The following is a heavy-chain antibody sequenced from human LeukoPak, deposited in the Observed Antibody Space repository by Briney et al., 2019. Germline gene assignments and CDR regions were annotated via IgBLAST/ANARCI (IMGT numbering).Heavy chain of an antibody. D-gene: IGHD1-1*01. CDR2: INTDGSTT. Sequence: GGSLRLSCAASGFTFSSYWMHWVRLTPGKGLVWVSRINTDGSTTNYADSVKGRFTISRDNSKNTLYLQMNSLGADDTAVYYCAKGNWRYFDYWGQGTLVTVSS. CDR3: AKGNWRYFDY. V-gene: IGHV3-74*01. CDR1: GFTFSSYW. J-gene: IGHJ4*02.